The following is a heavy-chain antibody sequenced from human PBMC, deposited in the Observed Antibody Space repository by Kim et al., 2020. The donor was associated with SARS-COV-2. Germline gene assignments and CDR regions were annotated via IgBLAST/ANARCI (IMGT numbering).Heavy chain of an antibody. J-gene: IGHJ3*02. D-gene: IGHD6-13*01. V-gene: IGHV4-39*07. Sequence: KARVTISVDTSKNPFSLKLSSVTAADTAVYYCARGRGIAAAGRPKDAFDIWGQGTMVTVSS. CDR3: ARGRGIAAAGRPKDAFDI.